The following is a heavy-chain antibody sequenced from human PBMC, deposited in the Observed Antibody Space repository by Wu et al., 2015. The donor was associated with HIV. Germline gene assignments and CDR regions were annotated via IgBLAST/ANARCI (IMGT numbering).Heavy chain of an antibody. CDR1: GYTFTSYG. J-gene: IGHJ3*02. CDR2: ISAYNGNT. D-gene: IGHD2-2*01. Sequence: VQLVQSGAEVKKPGASVKVSCKASGYTFTSYGISWVRQAPGQGLEWMGWISAYNGNTNYAQKLQGRVTMTTDTSTSTAYMELRSLRSDDTAVYYCARGKEIVPAATRGAFDIWGQGTMVTVSS. CDR3: ARGKEIVPAATRGAFDI. V-gene: IGHV1-18*01.